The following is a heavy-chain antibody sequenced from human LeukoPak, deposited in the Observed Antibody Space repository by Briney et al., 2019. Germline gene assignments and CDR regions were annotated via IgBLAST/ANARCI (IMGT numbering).Heavy chain of an antibody. CDR1: GGSISSGGYY. D-gene: IGHD3-22*01. Sequence: LSLTCTVSGGSISSGGYYMSWIRQAPGKGLEWVSYISSGGSPIYYADSVKGRFTISRDNAKNSLYLQMNSLRAEDTAVYYCARDPLYDSSGFPFDYWGQGTLVTVSS. J-gene: IGHJ4*02. CDR3: ARDPLYDSSGFPFDY. CDR2: ISSGGSPI. V-gene: IGHV3-11*04.